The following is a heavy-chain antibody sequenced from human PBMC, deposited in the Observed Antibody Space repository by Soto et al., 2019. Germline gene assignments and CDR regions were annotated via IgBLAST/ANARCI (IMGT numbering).Heavy chain of an antibody. CDR3: ASERYYDFWSGLMGGEYYYYYYMDV. CDR2: INAGNGNT. D-gene: IGHD3-3*01. CDR1: GYTFTSYA. V-gene: IGHV1-3*01. J-gene: IGHJ6*03. Sequence: ASVKVSCKASGYTFTSYAMHWVRQAPGQRLEWMGWINAGNGNTKYSQKFQGRVTITRDTSASTAYMELSSLRSEDTAVYYCASERYYDFWSGLMGGEYYYYYYMDVWGKGTTVTVSS.